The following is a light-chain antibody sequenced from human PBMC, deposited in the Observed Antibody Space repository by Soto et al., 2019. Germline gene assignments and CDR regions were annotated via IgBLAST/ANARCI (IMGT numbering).Light chain of an antibody. Sequence: DIQMTQSPSSLSASVGDRVTITCQASQDISNYLNWYQQKPGKAPNLLIYYASNLETGVPSRFSGSGSATDFTFTISSLQPEDIATYYCQQYDNLPLTFGGGTKVEIK. CDR2: YAS. V-gene: IGKV1-33*01. CDR1: QDISNY. J-gene: IGKJ4*01. CDR3: QQYDNLPLT.